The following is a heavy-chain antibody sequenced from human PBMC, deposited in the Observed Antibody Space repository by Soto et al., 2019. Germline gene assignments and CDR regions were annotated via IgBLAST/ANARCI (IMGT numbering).Heavy chain of an antibody. Sequence: ASVKVSCKASGYTFTSYDINWVRQATGQGLEWMGWMNPNSGNTGYAQKFQGRVTMTRNTSISTAYMELSSLRSEDTAVYYCARGIHDYGDYFGYFYYYYMDVWGKGTTVTVSS. J-gene: IGHJ6*03. CDR2: MNPNSGNT. CDR3: ARGIHDYGDYFGYFYYYYMDV. D-gene: IGHD4-17*01. V-gene: IGHV1-8*01. CDR1: GYTFTSYD.